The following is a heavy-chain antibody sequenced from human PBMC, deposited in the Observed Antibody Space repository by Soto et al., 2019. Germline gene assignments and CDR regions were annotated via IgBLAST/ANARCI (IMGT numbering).Heavy chain of an antibody. Sequence: GGSLRLSCAASGFTFSSYDMHWVRQATGKGLEWVSAIGTAGDTYYPGSVKGRFTISRENAKNSLYLQMNSLRAEDTAVYYCARSYSGSYYYYYGMDVWGQGTTVTVSS. J-gene: IGHJ6*02. CDR3: ARSYSGSYYYYYGMDV. CDR1: GFTFSSYD. CDR2: IGTAGDT. V-gene: IGHV3-13*01. D-gene: IGHD1-26*01.